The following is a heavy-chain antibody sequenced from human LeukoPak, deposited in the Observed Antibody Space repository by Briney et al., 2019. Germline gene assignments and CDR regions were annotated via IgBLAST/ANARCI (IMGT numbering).Heavy chain of an antibody. J-gene: IGHJ4*02. Sequence: PSETLSLTCTVSGGSISSYYWSWIRQPPGKGLEWIGYIYYSGSTNYNPSPKSRVTISVDTSKNQFSLKLSSVTAADTAVYYCASPSEDSSGWESFDYWGQGTLVTVSS. CDR2: IYYSGST. CDR3: ASPSEDSSGWESFDY. CDR1: GGSISSYY. D-gene: IGHD6-19*01. V-gene: IGHV4-59*01.